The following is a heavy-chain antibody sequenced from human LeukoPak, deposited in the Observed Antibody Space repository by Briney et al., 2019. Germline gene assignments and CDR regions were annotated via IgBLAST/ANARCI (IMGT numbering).Heavy chain of an antibody. V-gene: IGHV1-69*13. J-gene: IGHJ4*02. CDR3: ATGGYDWDAYDY. Sequence: GASVKVSCKASGGTFSSYAISWVRQAPGQGLEWMGGIIPIFGTANYAQKFQGRVTITADESTSTVYMELSSLRSEDTAVYFCATGGYDWDAYDYWGQGTPVTVSS. CDR2: IIPIFGTA. D-gene: IGHD3-16*01. CDR1: GGTFSSYA.